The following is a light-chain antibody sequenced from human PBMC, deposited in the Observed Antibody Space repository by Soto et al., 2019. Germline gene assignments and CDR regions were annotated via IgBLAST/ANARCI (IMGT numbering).Light chain of an antibody. CDR3: QQYGSSPLYT. J-gene: IGKJ2*01. V-gene: IGKV3-20*01. CDR2: GAS. CDR1: QSVSSSY. Sequence: EIVLTQSPGTLSLSPGERATLSCRASQSVSSSYLAWYQKPGQAPRLLIYGASSRATGIPDRFSGSGSGTDFTLTISRLEPEDFAVYYCQQYGSSPLYTFGQGTKVEIK.